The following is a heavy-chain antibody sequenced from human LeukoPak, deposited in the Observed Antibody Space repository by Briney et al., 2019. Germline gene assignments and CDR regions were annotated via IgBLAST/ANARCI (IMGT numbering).Heavy chain of an antibody. J-gene: IGHJ5*02. CDR2: IYYSGST. D-gene: IGHD2-2*01. CDR1: GGSISSSSYY. CDR3: ARPGCSSTSCLPNNWFDP. V-gene: IGHV4-39*07. Sequence: SETLSLTCTVSGGSISSSSYYWGWIRQPPGKGLEWIGSIYYSGSTYYNPSLKSRVTISIDTPKNQFSLKMSSVTAADTAVYYCARPGCSSTSCLPNNWFDPWGQGTLATVSS.